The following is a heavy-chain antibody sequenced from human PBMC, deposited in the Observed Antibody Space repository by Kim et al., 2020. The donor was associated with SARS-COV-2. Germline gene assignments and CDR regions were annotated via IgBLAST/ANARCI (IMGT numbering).Heavy chain of an antibody. V-gene: IGHV1-69*13. CDR1: GGTFSSYA. J-gene: IGHJ6*02. CDR3: ARELRVLRFFERSHAPMAPQVPYGMDV. CDR2: IIPIFGTA. Sequence: SVKVSCKASGGTFSSYAISWVRQAPGQGLEWMGGIIPIFGTANYAQKFQGRVTITADESTSTAYMELSSLRSEDTAVYYCARELRVLRFFERSHAPMAPQVPYGMDVWGQGTTVTVSS. D-gene: IGHD3-3*01.